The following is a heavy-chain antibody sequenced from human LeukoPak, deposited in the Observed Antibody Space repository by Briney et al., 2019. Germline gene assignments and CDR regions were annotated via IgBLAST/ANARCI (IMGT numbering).Heavy chain of an antibody. V-gene: IGHV3-23*01. CDR3: AKVDTVLGRPFDP. CDR1: GFTFSSYT. CDR2: ISGSGSST. Sequence: QAGGSLRLSCAASGFTFSSYTMSWVRQAPGKGLEWVSAISGSGSSTYYADSVKGRFTISRDNSKNTLYLQMNSLRADDTAVYYCAKVDTVLGRPFDPWGQGTLVTVSS. J-gene: IGHJ5*02. D-gene: IGHD5-18*01.